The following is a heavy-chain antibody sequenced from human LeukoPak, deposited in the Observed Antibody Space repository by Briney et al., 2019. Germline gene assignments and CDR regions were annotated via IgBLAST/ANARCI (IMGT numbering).Heavy chain of an antibody. CDR2: IYYSGST. V-gene: IGHV4-59*01. CDR1: GGSISSYY. Sequence: SETLSLTCTVSGGSISSYYWSWIRQPPGKGLEWIGYIYYSGSTNYNPSLKSRVTISVDTSKNQFSLKMSSVTAAATAVYYCERYLYYGSGSPANWFDPWGQGTLVTVSS. J-gene: IGHJ5*02. D-gene: IGHD3-10*01. CDR3: ERYLYYGSGSPANWFDP.